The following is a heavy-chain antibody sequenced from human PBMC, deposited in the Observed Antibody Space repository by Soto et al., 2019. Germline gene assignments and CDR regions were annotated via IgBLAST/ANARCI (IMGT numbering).Heavy chain of an antibody. D-gene: IGHD4-4*01. J-gene: IGHJ6*02. CDR3: ARGGGLTTWGYYYYYGMDV. V-gene: IGHV3-48*03. CDR2: ISSSGSTI. Sequence: GSLRLSCAASGFTFSSYEINWVRQAAGKGLEGVSYISSSGSTIYYADSVKGRFTISRDNAKNSLYLQMNSLRAEDTAVYYCARGGGLTTWGYYYYYGMDVWGQGTKVTVSS. CDR1: GFTFSSYE.